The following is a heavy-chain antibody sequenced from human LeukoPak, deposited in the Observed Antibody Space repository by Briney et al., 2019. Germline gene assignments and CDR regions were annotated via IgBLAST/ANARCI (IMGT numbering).Heavy chain of an antibody. V-gene: IGHV3-23*01. D-gene: IGHD3-22*01. CDR2: ISGGGATA. J-gene: IGHJ4*02. CDR1: GFAFRDYA. Sequence: HPGGSLRLSCAASGFAFRDYAMSWVRQAPGEGLEWVSVISGGGATAHYADSVKGRFTISRGNYKNTVSLQMNSLRAEDTAVYYCATDYYDRSGDYTFDHWGQGTQVTVSS. CDR3: ATDYYDRSGDYTFDH.